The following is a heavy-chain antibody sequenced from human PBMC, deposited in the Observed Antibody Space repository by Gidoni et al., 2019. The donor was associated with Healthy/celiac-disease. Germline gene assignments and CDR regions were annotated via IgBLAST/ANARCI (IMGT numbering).Heavy chain of an antibody. CDR1: GGSISSSSYY. Sequence: QLQLQESGPGLVKPSETLSITCTVSGGSISSSSYYWGWIRQPPGKGLEWIGSIYYSGSTYYNPSLKSRVTISVDTSKNQFSLKLSSVTAADTAVYYCARHGPSSNNRRKNWFDPWGQGTLVTVSS. J-gene: IGHJ5*02. V-gene: IGHV4-39*01. CDR3: ARHGPSSNNRRKNWFDP. CDR2: IYYSGST. D-gene: IGHD6-13*01.